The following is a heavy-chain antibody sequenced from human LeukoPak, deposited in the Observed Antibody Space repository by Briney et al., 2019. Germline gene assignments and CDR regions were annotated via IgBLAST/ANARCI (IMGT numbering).Heavy chain of an antibody. D-gene: IGHD4-11*01. CDR1: GGSVSSNSYY. J-gene: IGHJ4*02. V-gene: IGHV4-39*01. CDR3: ARGGLGGITAYSNYLFDY. Sequence: SETLSLTCTVSGGSVSSNSYYWGWIRQPPGKGLEWIASIYYSGSSYYNPSLKSRVTISVDTSKNQFSLNLTSVTAADTAVYYCARGGLGGITAYSNYLFDYWGQGTLVTVSS. CDR2: IYYSGSS.